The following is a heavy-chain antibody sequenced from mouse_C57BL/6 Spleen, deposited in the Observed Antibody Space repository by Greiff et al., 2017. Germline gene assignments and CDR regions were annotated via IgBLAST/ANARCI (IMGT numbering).Heavy chain of an antibody. D-gene: IGHD1-1*02. V-gene: IGHV1-69*01. CDR1: GYTFTSYW. J-gene: IGHJ4*01. CDR3: ARMGGTYAMDY. CDR2: IDPSDSYT. Sequence: QVQLQQPGAELVMPGASVKLSCKASGYTFTSYWMHWVKQRPGQGLEWIGEIDPSDSYTNYNQKFKGKSTLTVDKSSSTAYMQLSSLTSEDSAVYYCARMGGTYAMDYWGQGTSVTVSS.